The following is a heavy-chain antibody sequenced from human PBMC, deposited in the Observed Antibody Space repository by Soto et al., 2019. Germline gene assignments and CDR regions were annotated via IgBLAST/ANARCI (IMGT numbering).Heavy chain of an antibody. CDR1: GGSISSGDYY. CDR2: IYYSGST. D-gene: IGHD2-2*01. J-gene: IGHJ5*02. CDR3: ARERSHCSSTSCYPTARWFDP. Sequence: LSLTCTVSGGSISSGDYYWSWIRQPPGKGLEWIGYIYYSGSTYYNPSLKSRVTISVDTSKNQFSLKLSSVTAADTAVYYCARERSHCSSTSCYPTARWFDPWGQGTLVTVSS. V-gene: IGHV4-30-4*01.